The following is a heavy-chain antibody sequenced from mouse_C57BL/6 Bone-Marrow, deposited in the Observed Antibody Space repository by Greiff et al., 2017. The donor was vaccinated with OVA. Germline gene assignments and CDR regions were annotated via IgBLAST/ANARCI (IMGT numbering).Heavy chain of an antibody. CDR1: GFTFSDYY. CDR2: ISNGGGST. Sequence: EVQLVESGGGLVQPGGSLKLSCAASGFTFSDYYMYWVRQTPEKRLEWVAYISNGGGSTYYPDTVKGRFTISRDNAKNTLYLQMSRLKSEDTAMYYCARRGNWDDYYAMDYWGQGTSVTVSS. V-gene: IGHV5-12*01. J-gene: IGHJ4*01. CDR3: ARRGNWDDYYAMDY. D-gene: IGHD4-1*01.